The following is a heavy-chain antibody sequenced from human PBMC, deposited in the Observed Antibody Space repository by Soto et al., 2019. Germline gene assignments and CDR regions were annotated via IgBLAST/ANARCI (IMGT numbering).Heavy chain of an antibody. CDR2: INHSGST. V-gene: IGHV4-34*01. D-gene: IGHD3-22*01. Sequence: SETLSLTCAVYGGSFSGYYWSWIRQPPGKGLEWIGEINHSGSTNYNPSLKSRVTISVDTSKNQFSLKLSSVTAADTAVYYCARDSLGYYYDSSGYQARNYYYGMDVWGQGTTVTVSS. CDR3: ARDSLGYYYDSSGYQARNYYYGMDV. CDR1: GGSFSGYY. J-gene: IGHJ6*02.